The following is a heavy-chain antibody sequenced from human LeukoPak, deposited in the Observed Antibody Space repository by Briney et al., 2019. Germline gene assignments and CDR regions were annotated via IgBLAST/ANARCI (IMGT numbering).Heavy chain of an antibody. CDR3: AKVAVGGYCSSTSCDWFDP. V-gene: IGHV3-30*02. J-gene: IGHJ5*02. Sequence: PGGSLRLSCAASGFTFSSYGMHWVRQAPGKGLEWVAFIRYDGSNKYYADSVKGRFTISRDNSKNTLYLQMNSLRAEDTAVYYCAKVAVGGYCSSTSCDWFDPWGQGTLVTVSS. CDR2: IRYDGSNK. CDR1: GFTFSSYG. D-gene: IGHD2-2*01.